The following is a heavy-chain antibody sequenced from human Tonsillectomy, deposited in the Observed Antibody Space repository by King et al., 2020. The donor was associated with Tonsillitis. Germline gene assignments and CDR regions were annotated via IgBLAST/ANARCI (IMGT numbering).Heavy chain of an antibody. V-gene: IGHV1-18*01. CDR2: ISPYNGNT. Sequence: VQLVQSGAEVKKPGASVKVSCKASGYTFTSYGISWVRQAPGQGLEWMGWISPYNGNTNYAQNLQGRVTMTTDTSTSTAYMELRSLSSDDTAVYYCARPSYYDSSGFIRRDWYFDLWGRGTLVTVSS. CDR1: GYTFTSYG. CDR3: ARPSYYDSSGFIRRDWYFDL. J-gene: IGHJ2*01. D-gene: IGHD3-22*01.